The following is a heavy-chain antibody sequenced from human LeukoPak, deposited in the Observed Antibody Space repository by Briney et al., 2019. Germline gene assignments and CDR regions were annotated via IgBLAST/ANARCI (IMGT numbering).Heavy chain of an antibody. CDR1: GYIFTNNW. Sequence: RGESLKISGQGSGYIFTNNWIGWVRQMPGKGLEWMGIIYPGDSDTRYSPSFAGQVTMSVDKSTTSAYLQWRSLKASDTAMYFCARRDGYNFDYWGQGTLVTVSS. J-gene: IGHJ4*02. D-gene: IGHD5-24*01. CDR2: IYPGDSDT. V-gene: IGHV5-51*01. CDR3: ARRDGYNFDY.